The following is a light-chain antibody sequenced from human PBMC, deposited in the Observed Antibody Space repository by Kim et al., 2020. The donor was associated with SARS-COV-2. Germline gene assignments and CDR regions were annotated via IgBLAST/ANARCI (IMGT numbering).Light chain of an antibody. J-gene: IGKJ4*01. CDR3: KQYNNWPRT. CDR2: DAS. Sequence: EIAMTQSPATLSVSPGERATLSCRASQNVNSNLVWYQQKPGQAPRLLIYDASARATGIRDRFSGSGSGTEFTLTIRSLQPEDFAIYYCKQYNNWPRTFGGGTKVDIK. CDR1: QNVNSN. V-gene: IGKV3-15*01.